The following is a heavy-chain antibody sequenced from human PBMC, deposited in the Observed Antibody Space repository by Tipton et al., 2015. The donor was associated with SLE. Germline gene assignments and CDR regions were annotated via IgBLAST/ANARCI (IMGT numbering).Heavy chain of an antibody. Sequence: TLSLTCAVYGGSFSGNYWIWIRQPPGKGLEWIGEINHRGSTTYNPSLKSRVTISVDSSKNHFSLKLNSVTAADTAVYHCTRVPRYNWNYIADWGQGTLVTVSS. CDR3: TRVPRYNWNYIAD. CDR1: GGSFSGNY. V-gene: IGHV4-34*01. J-gene: IGHJ4*02. D-gene: IGHD1-7*01. CDR2: INHRGST.